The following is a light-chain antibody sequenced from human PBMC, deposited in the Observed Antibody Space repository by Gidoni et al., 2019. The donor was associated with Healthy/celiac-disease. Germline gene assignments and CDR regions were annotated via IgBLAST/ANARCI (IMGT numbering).Light chain of an antibody. CDR2: DAS. V-gene: IGKV3-11*01. Sequence: EIVLTQSPATLSLSPGERATLSCRTSQSVSSYLAWYQQKPSQAPRLLIYDASNRATGIPARFSGSGSGTDFTLTISSLEPEDFAVYYCQQRSTWPYTFGQGTKLEIK. CDR1: QSVSSY. CDR3: QQRSTWPYT. J-gene: IGKJ2*01.